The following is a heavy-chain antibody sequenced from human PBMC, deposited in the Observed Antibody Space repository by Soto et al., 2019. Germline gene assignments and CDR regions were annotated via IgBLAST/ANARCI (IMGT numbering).Heavy chain of an antibody. D-gene: IGHD3-22*01. CDR2: IYHSGST. CDR3: ARRRITMIVVVFDAFDI. J-gene: IGHJ3*02. V-gene: IGHV4-4*02. Sequence: QVQLQESGPGLVKPSGTLSLTCAVSGGSISSSYWWSWVRQPPGKGLEWIGEIYHSGSTNYNPSLKSRATISVDKSKSPFSLKLSSVSGADTAVYYCARRRITMIVVVFDAFDIWGQGTMVTVSS. CDR1: GGSISSSYW.